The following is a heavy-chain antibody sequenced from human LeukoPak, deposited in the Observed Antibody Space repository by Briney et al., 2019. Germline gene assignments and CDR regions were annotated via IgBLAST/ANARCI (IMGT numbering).Heavy chain of an antibody. V-gene: IGHV4-30-4*08. CDR2: IYYSGST. CDR1: GGSISSGDYY. Sequence: SQTLSLTCTVSGGSISSGDYYWSWIRQPPGKGLGWIGYIYYSGSTYYNPSLKSRVTISVDTSKNQFSLKLSSVTAADTAVYYCARDFWSGYYPLDVWGKGTTVTVSS. CDR3: ARDFWSGYYPLDV. J-gene: IGHJ6*04. D-gene: IGHD3-3*01.